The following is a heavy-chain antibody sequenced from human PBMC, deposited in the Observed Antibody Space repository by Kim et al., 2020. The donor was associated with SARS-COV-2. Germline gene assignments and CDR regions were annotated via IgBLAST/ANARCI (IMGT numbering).Heavy chain of an antibody. D-gene: IGHD3-3*01. CDR1: GFTFSSYS. V-gene: IGHV3-21*01. CDR3: ARDLFHEGITIFGLAYGMDV. Sequence: GGSLRLSCAASGFTFSSYSMNWVRQAPGKGLEWVSSISSSSSYIYYADSVKGRFTISRDNAKNSLYLQMNSLRAEDTAVYYCARDLFHEGITIFGLAYGMDVWGQGTTVTVSS. CDR2: ISSSSSYI. J-gene: IGHJ6*02.